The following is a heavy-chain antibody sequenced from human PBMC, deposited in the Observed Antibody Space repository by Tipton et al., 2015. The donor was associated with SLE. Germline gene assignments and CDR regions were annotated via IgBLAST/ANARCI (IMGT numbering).Heavy chain of an antibody. CDR1: GGSISSSSYY. CDR3: ARAPNWNFWYFDL. CDR2: IYYSGST. J-gene: IGHJ2*01. Sequence: TLSLTCTVSGGSISSSSYYWGWIRQPPGKGLEWIGSIYYSGSTYYNPSLMSRVTISVDTSKNQFSLKLSSVTAADTAVYYCARAPNWNFWYFDLWGRGTLVTVSS. D-gene: IGHD1-7*01. V-gene: IGHV4-39*07.